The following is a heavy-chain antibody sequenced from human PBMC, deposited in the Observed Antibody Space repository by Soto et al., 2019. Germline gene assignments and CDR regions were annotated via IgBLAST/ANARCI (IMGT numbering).Heavy chain of an antibody. CDR1: GFTFSSYA. CDR2: ISGSGVST. J-gene: IGHJ5*01. D-gene: IGHD3-16*01. CDR3: SKDVGGSYPAYFFDP. V-gene: IGHV3-23*01. Sequence: LRLSCAASGFTFSSYAMSWVRQAPGKGLEWVSAISGSGVSTYYADFVKGRFTISRDNSKNPLYLQMNSLRAEDTAVNYFSKDVGGSYPAYFFDPWGQGTLVTVSS.